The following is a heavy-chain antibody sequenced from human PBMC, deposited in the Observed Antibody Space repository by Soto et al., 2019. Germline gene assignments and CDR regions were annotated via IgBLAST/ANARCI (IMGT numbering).Heavy chain of an antibody. CDR3: ARLLAAAGKSVGQLGNFDY. V-gene: IGHV4-39*01. CDR1: GGSISSSSYY. D-gene: IGHD6-13*01. J-gene: IGHJ4*02. CDR2: IYYSGST. Sequence: PSEIRSLTCSVSGGSISSSSYYWGWIRQPPGKGLEWIGSIYYSGSTYYNPSLKSRVTISVDTSKNQFSLKLSSVTAADTAVYYCARLLAAAGKSVGQLGNFDYWGQGTLVTVSS.